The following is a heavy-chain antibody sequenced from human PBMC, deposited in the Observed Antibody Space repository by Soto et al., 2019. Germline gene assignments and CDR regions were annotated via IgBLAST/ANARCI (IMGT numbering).Heavy chain of an antibody. CDR2: IYYTGTT. CDR3: ARLGGYYQAFDN. CDR1: GGSISSYY. D-gene: IGHD3-22*01. J-gene: IGHJ4*02. Sequence: PSETLSLTCTVSGGSISSYYWSWIRQPPGKGLEWIGYIYYTGTTTYNPSPKSRLTISEDTSKNQFSLKLRSVTSADTAVYYCARLGGYYQAFDNWGQGTLVTVSS. V-gene: IGHV4-59*08.